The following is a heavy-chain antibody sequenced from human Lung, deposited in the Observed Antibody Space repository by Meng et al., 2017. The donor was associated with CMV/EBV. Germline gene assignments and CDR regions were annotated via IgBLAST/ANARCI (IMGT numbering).Heavy chain of an antibody. V-gene: IGHV1-2*02. CDR3: ARGGCSSTSCYVSWFDP. Sequence: ASVXVSXKASGYTFTGYYMHWVRQAPGQGLEWMGWINPNSGGTNYAQKFQGRVTMTRDTSNSTAYMELSRLRSDDTAVYYCARGGCSSTSCYVSWFDPWGQGXLVTVSS. CDR1: GYTFTGYY. CDR2: INPNSGGT. D-gene: IGHD2-2*01. J-gene: IGHJ5*02.